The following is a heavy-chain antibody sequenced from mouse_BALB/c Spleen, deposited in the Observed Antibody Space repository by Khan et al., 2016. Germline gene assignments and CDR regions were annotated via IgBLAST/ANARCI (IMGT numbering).Heavy chain of an antibody. V-gene: IGHV6-6*02. CDR2: IRLKSNNYAT. Sequence: QLEESGGGLVQPGGSMKLSCVASGFTFSNYWMNWVRQSPEKGLEWVAEIRLKSNNYATHYAESVKGRFTISRDDSKSSVYLQMNNLRAEDTGIYYCTKLDYCYAMDYWGQGTSVTVSS. CDR3: TKLDYCYAMDY. D-gene: IGHD2-13*01. J-gene: IGHJ4*01. CDR1: GFTFSNYW.